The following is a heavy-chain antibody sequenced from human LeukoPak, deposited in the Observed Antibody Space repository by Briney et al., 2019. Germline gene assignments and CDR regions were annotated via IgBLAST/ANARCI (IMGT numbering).Heavy chain of an antibody. J-gene: IGHJ4*02. CDR3: ARGALVRGVIRYAFDY. D-gene: IGHD3-10*01. CDR2: IHKSGAHT. Sequence: PGGTLRLSCAASGFTFSSYGMNWVRQAPGKGLEWVSSIHKSGAHTDHADSVEGRFTISRDNSKNTLYLQMNNMKVEDTAVYYCARGALVRGVIRYAFDYWGQGTLVTVSS. CDR1: GFTFSSYG. V-gene: IGHV3-23*01.